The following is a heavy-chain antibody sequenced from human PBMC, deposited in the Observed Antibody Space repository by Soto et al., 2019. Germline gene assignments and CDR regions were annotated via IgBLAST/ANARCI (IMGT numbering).Heavy chain of an antibody. D-gene: IGHD5-18*01. CDR3: AKSPRIQLWPPQFDF. J-gene: IGHJ4*02. Sequence: GGSLRLSCAASGFTFSTYAMSWVRQAPGKGLEWVSGITTSGGTTYYADSVKGRFTISRDNSKNTLYLQVNSLRAEGTAVYYCAKSPRIQLWPPQFDFWGQGTLVTVSS. V-gene: IGHV3-23*01. CDR2: ITTSGGTT. CDR1: GFTFSTYA.